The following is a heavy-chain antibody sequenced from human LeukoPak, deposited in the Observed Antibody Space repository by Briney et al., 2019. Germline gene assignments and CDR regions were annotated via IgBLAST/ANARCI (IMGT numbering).Heavy chain of an antibody. CDR3: ARFRYAALTD. CDR2: ISSSSSYI. CDR1: GFTFSNYW. V-gene: IGHV3-21*01. D-gene: IGHD3-9*01. J-gene: IGHJ4*02. Sequence: GGSLRLSCAASGFTFSNYWMHWVRQAPGKGLVWVSSISSSSSYIYYAGSVKGRFTISRDNAKNSLYLQMNSLRAEDTAVYYCARFRYAALTDWGQGTLVTVSS.